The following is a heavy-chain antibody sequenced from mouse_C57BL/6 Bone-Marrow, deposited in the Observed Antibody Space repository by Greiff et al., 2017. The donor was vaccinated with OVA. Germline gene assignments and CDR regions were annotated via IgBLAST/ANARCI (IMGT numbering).Heavy chain of an antibody. CDR3: TSSYYRNYEDY. CDR2: IDPATGGT. V-gene: IGHV1-15*01. CDR1: GYTFTDYE. Sequence: QVQLQQSGAELVRPGASVTLSCKASGYTFTDYEMHWVKQTPVHGLEWIGAIDPATGGTAYNQKFKGKAILTADKSSSTAYMELRSLTSEDSAVYYCTSSYYRNYEDYWGQGTTLTVSS. J-gene: IGHJ2*01. D-gene: IGHD2-5*01.